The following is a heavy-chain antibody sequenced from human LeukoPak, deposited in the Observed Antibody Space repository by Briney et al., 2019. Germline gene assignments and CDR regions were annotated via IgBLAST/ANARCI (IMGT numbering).Heavy chain of an antibody. Sequence: ASVKVSCKASGYTFTSYGISWVRQAPGQGLEWMGWISAYNGNTNYAQKLQGRVTMTTDTSTSTAYMELSSLRSEDTAVYYCARADKFRITMIVVVSRGYFDYWGQGTLVTVSS. J-gene: IGHJ4*02. V-gene: IGHV1-18*01. CDR3: ARADKFRITMIVVVSRGYFDY. CDR2: ISAYNGNT. D-gene: IGHD3-22*01. CDR1: GYTFTSYG.